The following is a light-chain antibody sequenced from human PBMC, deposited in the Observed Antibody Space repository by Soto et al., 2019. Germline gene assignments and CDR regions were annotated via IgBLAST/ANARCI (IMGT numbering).Light chain of an antibody. Sequence: EIVLTQSPATLSLSPGERATLSCRARQSVSNYLAWYQQKPGQAPRLLIYDASNRAAGIPARFSGSGSGTDFTLTISSLQPEDFAVYYCKQRSNLTCGGGTKVEIK. J-gene: IGKJ4*01. CDR1: QSVSNY. CDR3: KQRSNLT. CDR2: DAS. V-gene: IGKV3-11*01.